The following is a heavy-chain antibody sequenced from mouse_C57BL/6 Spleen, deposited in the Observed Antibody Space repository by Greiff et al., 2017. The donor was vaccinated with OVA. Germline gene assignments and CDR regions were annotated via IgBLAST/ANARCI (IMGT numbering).Heavy chain of an antibody. V-gene: IGHV1-26*01. CDR1: GYTFTDYY. J-gene: IGHJ2*01. Sequence: EVQLQQSGPELVKPGASVKISCKASGYTFTDYYMNWVKQSHGKSLEWIGDINPNNGGTSYNQKFKGKATLTVDKSSSTAYMELRSLTSEDSAVYYCARKKEIYYGNYFDYWGQGTTLTVSS. D-gene: IGHD2-1*01. CDR3: ARKKEIYYGNYFDY. CDR2: INPNNGGT.